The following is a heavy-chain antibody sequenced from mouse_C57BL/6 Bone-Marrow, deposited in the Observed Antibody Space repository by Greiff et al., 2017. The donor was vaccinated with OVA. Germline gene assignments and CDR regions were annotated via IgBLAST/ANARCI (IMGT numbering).Heavy chain of an antibody. V-gene: IGHV1-81*01. CDR3: ARCYYYGSSPAWFAY. CDR2: IYPRSGNT. CDR1: GYTFTSYG. J-gene: IGHJ3*01. Sequence: QVHVKQSGAELARPGASVKLSCKASGYTFTSYGISWVKQRTGQGLEWIGEIYPRSGNTYYNEKFKGKATLTADKSSSTAYMELRSLTSEDSAVYFCARCYYYGSSPAWFAYWGQGTLVTVSA. D-gene: IGHD1-1*01.